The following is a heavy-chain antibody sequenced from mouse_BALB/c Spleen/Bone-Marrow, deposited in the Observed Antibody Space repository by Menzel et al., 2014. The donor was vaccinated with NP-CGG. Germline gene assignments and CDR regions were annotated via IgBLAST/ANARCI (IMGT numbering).Heavy chain of an antibody. D-gene: IGHD2-14*01. CDR3: ARDRRYDLAWFAY. Sequence: EVKLQESGGGLVQPGGSLRLSCATSGFTFTDYYMSWVRQPPGKALEWLGFIRNKANGYTTEYSASVKGRFTISRDNSQSILYLQMNTLRAEDSATYYCARDRRYDLAWFAYWGPGTLVIFSA. V-gene: IGHV7-3*02. CDR1: GFTFTDYY. J-gene: IGHJ3*01. CDR2: IRNKANGYTT.